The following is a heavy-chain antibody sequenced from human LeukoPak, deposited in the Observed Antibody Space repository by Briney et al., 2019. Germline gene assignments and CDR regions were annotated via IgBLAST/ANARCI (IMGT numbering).Heavy chain of an antibody. CDR3: ARGHHGMEV. Sequence: PGGSLRLSCATSGFTFTNYGLHWVRQAPGKGLEWVAVIWYDGSKTYYADSVNGRFTISRDNSKNTVYLQMNSLRAEDTAVYYCARGHHGMEVWGRGTTVTVSS. J-gene: IGHJ6*02. CDR1: GFTFTNYG. V-gene: IGHV3-33*01. CDR2: IWYDGSKT.